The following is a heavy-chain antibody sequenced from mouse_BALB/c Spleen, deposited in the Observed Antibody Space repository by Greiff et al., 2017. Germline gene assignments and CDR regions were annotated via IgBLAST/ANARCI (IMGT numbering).Heavy chain of an antibody. D-gene: IGHD2-10*01. Sequence: EVKVEESGPGLVKPSQSLSLTCTVTGYSITSDYAWNWIRHFPGNKLEWMGYISYSGSTSYNPSLKSRISITRDTSKNQFFLQLNSVTTEDTATYYGARTAYYGKPCYAMDYWGQGTSVTVSS. J-gene: IGHJ4*01. CDR3: ARTAYYGKPCYAMDY. CDR1: GYSITSDYA. V-gene: IGHV3-2*02. CDR2: ISYSGST.